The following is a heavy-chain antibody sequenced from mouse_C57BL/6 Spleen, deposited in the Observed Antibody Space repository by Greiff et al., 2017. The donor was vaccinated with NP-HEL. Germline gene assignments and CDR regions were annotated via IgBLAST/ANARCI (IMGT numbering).Heavy chain of an antibody. Sequence: VQLKESGPGLVKPSQSLSLTCSVTGYSITSGYYCNWIRQFPGNKLEWMGYISYDGSNNYNPSLKNRISITRYTSKNQFFLKLNSVTTEDTATYYCARYYDYDVRYFDVWGTGTTVTVSS. D-gene: IGHD2-4*01. V-gene: IGHV3-6*01. J-gene: IGHJ1*03. CDR3: ARYYDYDVRYFDV. CDR1: GYSITSGYY. CDR2: ISYDGSN.